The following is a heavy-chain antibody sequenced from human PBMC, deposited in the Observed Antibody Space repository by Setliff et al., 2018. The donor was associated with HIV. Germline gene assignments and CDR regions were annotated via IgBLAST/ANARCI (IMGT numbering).Heavy chain of an antibody. V-gene: IGHV1-8*01. D-gene: IGHD4-4*01. Sequence: ASVKVSCKASGYTFPSYDINWVRQATGQGLEWMGWMNPNSGNTGYAQKFQGRLTMTRNTSISTVNMELSSLRSEDTAVYFCARVGRLHYLTPFYYYGMDVWGQGTCGHRLL. CDR1: GYTFPSYD. CDR2: MNPNSGNT. J-gene: IGHJ6*02. CDR3: ARVGRLHYLTPFYYYGMDV.